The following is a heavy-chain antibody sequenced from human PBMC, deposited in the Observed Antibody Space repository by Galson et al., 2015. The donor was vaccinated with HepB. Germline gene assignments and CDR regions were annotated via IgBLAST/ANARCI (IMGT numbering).Heavy chain of an antibody. CDR1: GYTFTSYG. CDR3: ARDGGGGYCSSTSCYKNDYYGMDV. CDR2: ISAYNGNT. D-gene: IGHD2-2*02. V-gene: IGHV1-18*04. J-gene: IGHJ6*02. Sequence: SCKASGYTFTSYGISWVRQAPGQGLEWMGWISAYNGNTNYAQKLQGRVTMTTDTSTSTAYMELRCLRSDDTAVYYCARDGGGGYCSSTSCYKNDYYGMDVWGQGTTVTVSS.